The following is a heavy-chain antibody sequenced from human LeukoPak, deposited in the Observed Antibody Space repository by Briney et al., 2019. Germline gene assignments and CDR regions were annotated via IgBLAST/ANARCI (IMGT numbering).Heavy chain of an antibody. Sequence: SETLSLTCAVYGGSFSGYYWSWIRQPPGKGLEWIGEINHSGSTNYNPSLKSRVTISVDTSKNQFSLKLSSVTAADTAVYYCARGDEITRGPPRQYYFDYWGQGTLVTVSS. V-gene: IGHV4-34*01. D-gene: IGHD3-10*01. J-gene: IGHJ4*02. CDR2: INHSGST. CDR1: GGSFSGYY. CDR3: ARGDEITRGPPRQYYFDY.